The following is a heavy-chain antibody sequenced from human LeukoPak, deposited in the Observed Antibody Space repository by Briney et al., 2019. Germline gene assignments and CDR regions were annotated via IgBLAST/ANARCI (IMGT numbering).Heavy chain of an antibody. J-gene: IGHJ6*03. CDR2: ISSFSSYI. CDR3: AKGSKEVLFTRDHYMDV. Sequence: GGSLRLSCAASGFTFSSYGMSWVRQAPGKGLEWVSSISSFSSYIYYADSVKGRFTISRDNAKNSLYLQMNSLRAEDTAVYYCAKGSKEVLFTRDHYMDVWGKGTTVTISS. CDR1: GFTFSSYG. D-gene: IGHD3-3*01. V-gene: IGHV3-21*01.